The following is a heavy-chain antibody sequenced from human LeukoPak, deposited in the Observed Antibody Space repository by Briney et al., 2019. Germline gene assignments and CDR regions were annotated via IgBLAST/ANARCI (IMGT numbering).Heavy chain of an antibody. J-gene: IGHJ4*02. Sequence: PGGSLRVSCAASEFTFSIYWMSWVRQAAGKGLEWVANINQDGGQKYYVDSVKGRFTISRDNAKNSLYLQMNSLRAEDTAVYYCARGTGLRFLEWFDYWGQGTLVTVSS. V-gene: IGHV3-7*01. CDR3: ARGTGLRFLEWFDY. D-gene: IGHD3-3*01. CDR2: INQDGGQK. CDR1: EFTFSIYW.